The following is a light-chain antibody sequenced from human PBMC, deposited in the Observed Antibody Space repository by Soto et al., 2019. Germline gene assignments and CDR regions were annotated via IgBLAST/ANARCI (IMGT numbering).Light chain of an antibody. J-gene: IGKJ5*01. CDR2: GTS. CDR1: QSVSSTY. V-gene: IGKV3-20*01. CDR3: QQYGSPPIT. Sequence: EIVLTHAPATRSVFAGRRATLSCRASQSVSSTYLGWYQQQPGQPPRLLMSGTSNRATGTPDRFSGSGSGTDFTLTSSRLEPEDVAVYYCQQYGSPPITFGQGTRLEIK.